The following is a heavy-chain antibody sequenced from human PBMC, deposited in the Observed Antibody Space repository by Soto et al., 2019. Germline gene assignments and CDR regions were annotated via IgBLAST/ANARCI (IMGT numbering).Heavy chain of an antibody. CDR1: GGSISSGGYY. V-gene: IGHV4-31*03. CDR2: IYYSGST. Sequence: SETLSLTCTVSGGSISSGGYYWSWIRQHPGKGLEWIGYIYYSGSTYYNPSLKSRVTISVDTSKNQFSLKLSSVTAADTAVYYCARGVFGVVIYYYYMDVWGKGTTVTVS. CDR3: ARGVFGVVIYYYYMDV. J-gene: IGHJ6*03. D-gene: IGHD3-3*01.